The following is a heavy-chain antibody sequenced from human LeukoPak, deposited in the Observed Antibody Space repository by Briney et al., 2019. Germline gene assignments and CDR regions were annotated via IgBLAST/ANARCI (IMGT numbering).Heavy chain of an antibody. Sequence: ASVKVSRKASGYTFTGYYMHWVRQAPGQGLEWMGWINPNSGGTNYAQKFQGRVTMTRDTSISTAYMELSRLRSDDTAVYYCARARITMVRGVIPPNWFDPWGQGTLVTVSS. J-gene: IGHJ5*02. D-gene: IGHD3-10*01. CDR3: ARARITMVRGVIPPNWFDP. CDR1: GYTFTGYY. V-gene: IGHV1-2*02. CDR2: INPNSGGT.